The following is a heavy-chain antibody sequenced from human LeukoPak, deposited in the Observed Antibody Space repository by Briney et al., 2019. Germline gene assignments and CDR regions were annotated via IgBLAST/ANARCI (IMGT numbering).Heavy chain of an antibody. CDR3: ATLAAYSGSSFDY. D-gene: IGHD1-26*01. CDR2: IIPILGIA. V-gene: IGHV1-69*04. CDR1: GGTFSSYA. Sequence: SVKVSCKASGGTFSSYAISWVRQAPGQGLEWMGRIIPILGIANYAQKFQGRVTITADKSTSTAYMELSSLRSEDTAVYYCATLAAYSGSSFDYWGQGTLVTVSS. J-gene: IGHJ4*02.